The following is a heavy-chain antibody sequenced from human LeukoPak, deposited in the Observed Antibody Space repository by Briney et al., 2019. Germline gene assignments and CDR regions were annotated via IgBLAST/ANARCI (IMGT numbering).Heavy chain of an antibody. J-gene: IGHJ6*03. CDR1: GASISSHY. CDR2: IYYSVRT. D-gene: IGHD5-24*01. CDR3: ARTGDGYNYCNYYYMDV. Sequence: ESGPTLVKPSETLSLTCSVSGASISSHYWSWIRQPPGKGLEWIGYIYYSVRTNYNPSLKSRVTISVDMPNNQFSLKMSSVAAADTAVYYCARTGDGYNYCNYYYMDVWGKGTTVTVTS. V-gene: IGHV4-59*11.